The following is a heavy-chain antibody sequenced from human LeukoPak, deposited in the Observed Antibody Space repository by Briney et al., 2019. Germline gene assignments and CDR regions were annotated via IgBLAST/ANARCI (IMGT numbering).Heavy chain of an antibody. CDR2: MNPNSGNT. D-gene: IGHD5-18*01. Sequence: GASVKVSCKASGYTFTGYYMHWVRQAPGQGLEWMGWMNPNSGNTGYAQKFQGRVTMTRNTSISTAYMELSSLRSEDTAVYYCARGSDGDTAMVTLWGQGTLVTVSS. V-gene: IGHV1-8*02. CDR1: GYTFTGYY. J-gene: IGHJ4*02. CDR3: ARGSDGDTAMVTL.